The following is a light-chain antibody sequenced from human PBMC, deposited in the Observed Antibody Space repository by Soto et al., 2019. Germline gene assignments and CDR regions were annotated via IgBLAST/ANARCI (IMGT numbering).Light chain of an antibody. CDR2: GAP. J-gene: IGKJ1*01. V-gene: IGKV1-8*01. CDR1: QDVGRS. Sequence: AIRMTKSPSSLSASAGARVAIACRASQDVGRSLAWYQQKPGQAPKLLIYGAPTLQSGGPSRFSGGAAGLDFTLPSSRLQAEDCASYSCQRDKNYPWTSGQGTKVEIK. CDR3: QRDKNYPWT.